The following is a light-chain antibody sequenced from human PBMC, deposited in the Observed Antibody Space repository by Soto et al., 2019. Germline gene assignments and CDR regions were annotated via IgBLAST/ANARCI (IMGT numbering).Light chain of an antibody. Sequence: EIVMTQSPATLSVSPAERATLSCRASQSLSSSLAWYQQKPGQAPRLLIYDASTRATDIPARFSGSGSGTEFTLTISSLQSEDSAVYYCLQYFRWRTFGQGTKVEIK. CDR2: DAS. CDR3: LQYFRWRT. V-gene: IGKV3-15*01. CDR1: QSLSSS. J-gene: IGKJ1*01.